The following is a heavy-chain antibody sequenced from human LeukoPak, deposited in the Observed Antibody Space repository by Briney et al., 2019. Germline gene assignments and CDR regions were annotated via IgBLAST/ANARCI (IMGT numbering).Heavy chain of an antibody. J-gene: IGHJ6*03. CDR1: GGSISSSSYY. CDR2: IYYSGST. V-gene: IGHV4-39*07. CDR3: ARSICSSTSCYYYYYYYMDV. Sequence: SETLSLTCTVSGGSISSSSYYWGWIRQPPGKGLEWIGSIYYSGSTYYSPSLKSRVTISVDTSKNQFSLKLTSVTAADTAVYYCARSICSSTSCYYYYYYYMDVWGKGTTVTVSS. D-gene: IGHD2-2*01.